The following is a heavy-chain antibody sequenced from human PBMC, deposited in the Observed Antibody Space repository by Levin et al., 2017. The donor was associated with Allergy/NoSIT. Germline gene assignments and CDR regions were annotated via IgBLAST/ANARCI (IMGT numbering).Heavy chain of an antibody. Sequence: PGGSLRLSCAASGFTFSSYGMHWVRQAPGKGLEWVAVISSDGSNKYYADSVKGRFTISRDNSKNTLYLQMNSLRPEDTAVYYCAKDHYYYGSGSFYRGRHYFDYWGQGTLVTVSS. V-gene: IGHV3-30*18. CDR3: AKDHYYYGSGSFYRGRHYFDY. J-gene: IGHJ4*02. D-gene: IGHD3-10*01. CDR2: ISSDGSNK. CDR1: GFTFSSYG.